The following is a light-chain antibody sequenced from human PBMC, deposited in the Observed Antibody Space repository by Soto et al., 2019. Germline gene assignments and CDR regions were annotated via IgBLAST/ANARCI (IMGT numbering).Light chain of an antibody. CDR3: QQYNILPWT. V-gene: IGKV3-15*01. Sequence: EILMTQSPATLSVSPGGRATLSCRASQSISDTLAWYQQKPGQAPRLLIYSASRIATGFPGRFSGSGSGTDFTLTISSLQSEDLAVYYCQQYNILPWTFGQGTKVDI. J-gene: IGKJ1*01. CDR2: SAS. CDR1: QSISDT.